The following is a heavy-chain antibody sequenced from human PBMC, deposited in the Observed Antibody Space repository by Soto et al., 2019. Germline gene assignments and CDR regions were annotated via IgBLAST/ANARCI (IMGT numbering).Heavy chain of an antibody. Sequence: GCPVKVSCKASGYTFTGYYMHWVRQAPGQGLVWMGWINPNSGGTNYAQKFQGRVTMTRDTSISTAYMELSRPRSDDTAVYYCARVGIAAAGTDRYYYYGMDVWGQGTTVTVSS. D-gene: IGHD6-13*01. CDR2: INPNSGGT. CDR1: GYTFTGYY. V-gene: IGHV1-2*02. J-gene: IGHJ6*02. CDR3: ARVGIAAAGTDRYYYYGMDV.